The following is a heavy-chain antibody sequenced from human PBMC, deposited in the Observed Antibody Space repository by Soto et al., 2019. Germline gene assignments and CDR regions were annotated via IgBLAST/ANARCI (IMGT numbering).Heavy chain of an antibody. D-gene: IGHD5-12*01. J-gene: IGHJ6*03. CDR1: GFTVSSNY. CDR3: ARVYGGYSGYDRYYYYMDV. CDR2: IYSGGST. Sequence: GGSLRLSCAASGFTVSSNYMSWVRQAPGKGLEWVSVIYSGGSTYYADSVKGRFTISRHNSKNTLYLQMNSLRAEDAAVYYCARVYGGYSGYDRYYYYMDVWGKGTTVTSP. V-gene: IGHV3-53*04.